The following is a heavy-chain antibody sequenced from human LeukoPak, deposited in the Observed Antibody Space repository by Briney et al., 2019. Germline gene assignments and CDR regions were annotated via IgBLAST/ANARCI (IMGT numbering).Heavy chain of an antibody. J-gene: IGHJ4*02. D-gene: IGHD3-16*01. CDR3: ARDLLRGPFAF. CDR2: INTDSGNP. CDR1: GYSFNSQG. Sequence: ASVKVSCKASGYSFNSQGMNWVRQAPGQGLEWMGWINTDSGNPTYAQGFTGRFVFSLDTSVSTAYLQISSLKADDTAVYYCARDLLRGPFAFWGQGALVTVSS. V-gene: IGHV7-4-1*02.